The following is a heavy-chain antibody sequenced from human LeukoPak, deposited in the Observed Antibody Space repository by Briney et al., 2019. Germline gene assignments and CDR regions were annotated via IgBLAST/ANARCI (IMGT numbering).Heavy chain of an antibody. CDR1: GFTFSSYA. Sequence: GRSLRLSCAASGFTFSSYAMYWVRQSPGKGLEWVAVISYDGSNKYYADSVKGRFTISRDNSKNTLCLQMNSLRAEDTAVYYCARDARTVGITMIVVGFDYWGQGTLVTVSS. CDR3: ARDARTVGITMIVVGFDY. V-gene: IGHV3-30*04. CDR2: ISYDGSNK. J-gene: IGHJ4*02. D-gene: IGHD3-22*01.